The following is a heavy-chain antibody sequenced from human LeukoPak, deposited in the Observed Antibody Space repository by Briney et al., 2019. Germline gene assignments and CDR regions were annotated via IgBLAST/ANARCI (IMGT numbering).Heavy chain of an antibody. D-gene: IGHD3-22*01. CDR1: GYSISSGYY. Sequence: SETLSLTCTVSGYSISSGYYWGWIRQPPGKGLEWIGSIYHSGSTYYNPSLKSRVTISVDTSKNQFSLKLSSVTAADTAVYYCARDYDSTAFDIWGQGTMVTVSS. V-gene: IGHV4-38-2*02. J-gene: IGHJ3*02. CDR3: ARDYDSTAFDI. CDR2: IYHSGST.